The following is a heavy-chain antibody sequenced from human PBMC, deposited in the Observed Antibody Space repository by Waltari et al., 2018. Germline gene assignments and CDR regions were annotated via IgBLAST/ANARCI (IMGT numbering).Heavy chain of an antibody. V-gene: IGHV3-7*01. CDR3: ARDQWFAFDI. J-gene: IGHJ3*02. Sequence: EVQLVESGGGLVQPGGSLRLSCAASGFTLSSYWMSWVRQASGKGLEWVANIKKDGSEEYYVDSVSGRFTISRDNAKNSLYLQMNSLRPEDTAVYYCARDQWFAFDIWGQGTMVTVSS. CDR1: GFTLSSYW. D-gene: IGHD3-22*01. CDR2: IKKDGSEE.